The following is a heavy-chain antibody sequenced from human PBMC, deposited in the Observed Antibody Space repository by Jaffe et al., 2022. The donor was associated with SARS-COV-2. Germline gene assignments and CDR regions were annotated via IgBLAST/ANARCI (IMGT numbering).Heavy chain of an antibody. Sequence: EVQLVESGGALVQPGGSLRLSCVGSGFSFSSYGMTWVRQAPGKGPEWVSAIRGSGGNTYYADSVKGRFTISRDNSRNTLYLQMNSLRVEDTAVYFCAKAQAEVGHNWFDPWGQGTLVTVSS. CDR1: GFSFSSYG. CDR2: IRGSGGNT. CDR3: AKAQAEVGHNWFDP. D-gene: IGHD1-26*01. V-gene: IGHV3-23*04. J-gene: IGHJ5*02.